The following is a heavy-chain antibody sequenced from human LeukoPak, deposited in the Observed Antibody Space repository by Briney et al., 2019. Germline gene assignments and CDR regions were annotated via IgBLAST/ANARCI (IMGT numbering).Heavy chain of an antibody. CDR2: INPSGGST. D-gene: IGHD6-13*01. CDR3: ARDRIAAAGRSYFDY. Sequence: ASVKVSCKASGYTFTSYYMHWVRQAPGQGLEWMGIINPSGGSTSYAQKFQGRVTMTRDTSTSTVYMELSSLRSEDTAVYYCARDRIAAAGRSYFDYWGQGTLVTVSS. J-gene: IGHJ4*02. CDR1: GYTFTSYY. V-gene: IGHV1-46*01.